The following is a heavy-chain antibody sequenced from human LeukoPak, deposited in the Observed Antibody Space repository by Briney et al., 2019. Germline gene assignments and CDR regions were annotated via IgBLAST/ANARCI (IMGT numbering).Heavy chain of an antibody. J-gene: IGHJ4*02. CDR2: IYTSGST. CDR1: GGSISSSSYY. V-gene: IGHV4-39*07. D-gene: IGHD2-8*01. CDR3: ARDRGYCTNGVCHSAPMYYFDF. Sequence: PSETLSLTCTVSGGSISSSSYYWGWIRQPPGKGLEWIGRIYTSGSTNYNPSLKSRVTMSVDTSKNQFSLKLSSVTAADTAVYYCARDRGYCTNGVCHSAPMYYFDFWGQGTLVTVSS.